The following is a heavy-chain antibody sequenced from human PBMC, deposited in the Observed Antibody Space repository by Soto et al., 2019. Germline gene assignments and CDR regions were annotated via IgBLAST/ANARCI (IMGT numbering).Heavy chain of an antibody. Sequence: ASVKVSCKASGYTFTSYYMHWVRQAPGQGLEWMGIINPNNGSTSYAQKFQGRVTMTADTSTSTVYMELSSLRSEDTAVYYCARGVTTGKFDYWGQGTLVTVSS. CDR3: ARGVTTGKFDY. V-gene: IGHV1-46*01. D-gene: IGHD4-4*01. CDR2: INPNNGST. J-gene: IGHJ4*02. CDR1: GYTFTSYY.